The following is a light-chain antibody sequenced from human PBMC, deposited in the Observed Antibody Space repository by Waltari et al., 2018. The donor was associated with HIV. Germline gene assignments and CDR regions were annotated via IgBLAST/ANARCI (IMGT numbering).Light chain of an antibody. CDR1: TTDIGGYNY. CDR2: GLS. J-gene: IGLJ2*01. CDR3: CSYTKLTTHYVL. Sequence: QSALTQPASVSGSPGQSITISCNGTTTDIGGYNYVSWYQRHPDKAPNVIIFGLSNRPSVISSLFSCSKSGNTAALPISGLQAEYEADYYCCSYTKLTTHYVLFGGGTKLAVL. V-gene: IGLV2-14*03.